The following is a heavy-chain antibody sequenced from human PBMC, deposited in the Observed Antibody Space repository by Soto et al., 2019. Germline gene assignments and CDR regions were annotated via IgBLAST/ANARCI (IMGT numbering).Heavy chain of an antibody. CDR1: GYTFTDYA. Sequence: QVQLVQSGVEVKKPGASVKVSCKASGYTFTDYAISWVRQAPGRGLEWMGWVNTYNGNPNYAQIFQGRVTMTTDTSTDTAYMELRSLKSDDSVVYYCARDSQYSTSWQRFDSWGQGTLVTVSS. D-gene: IGHD6-13*01. J-gene: IGHJ4*02. V-gene: IGHV1-18*01. CDR2: VNTYNGNP. CDR3: ARDSQYSTSWQRFDS.